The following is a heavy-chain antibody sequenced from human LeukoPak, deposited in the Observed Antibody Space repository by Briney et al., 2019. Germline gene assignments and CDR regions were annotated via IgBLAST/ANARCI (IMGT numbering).Heavy chain of an antibody. D-gene: IGHD3-22*01. CDR3: ARWIPSGCSFDY. V-gene: IGHV4-59*01. CDR2: IYYSGST. J-gene: IGHJ4*02. CDR1: GGSISSNY. Sequence: PSETLPLTCTVSGGSISSNYWSWIRQPPGKGLEWVGYIYYSGSTYYNPSLKSRVTISAETSKNQFSLRLNSVTAAHTAMYYCARWIPSGCSFDYWGQGNLVTVSS.